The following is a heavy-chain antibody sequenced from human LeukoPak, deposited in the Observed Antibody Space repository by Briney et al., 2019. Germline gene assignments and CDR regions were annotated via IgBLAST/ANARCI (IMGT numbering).Heavy chain of an antibody. J-gene: IGHJ4*02. CDR3: AALSRPNGY. D-gene: IGHD2-8*01. CDR1: GGSISSNY. CDR2: IYYSGST. V-gene: IGHV4-59*01. Sequence: SETLSLTCTVSGGSISSNYWSWIRQPPGKGLEWIGYIYYSGSTNYNPSLKSRVTISVDTSKNQFSLKLSSVTAADTAVYYCAALSRPNGYWGQGTLVTVSS.